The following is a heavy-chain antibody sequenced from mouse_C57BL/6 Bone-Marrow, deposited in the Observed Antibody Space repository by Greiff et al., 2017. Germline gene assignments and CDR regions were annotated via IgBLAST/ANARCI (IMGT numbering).Heavy chain of an antibody. CDR3: ARNYGGWFAY. D-gene: IGHD1-1*01. J-gene: IGHJ3*01. Sequence: EVMLMESGGDLVKPGGSLKLSCAASGFTFSSYGMSWVRQTPDKRLEWVATISSGGSYTYYPDSVKGRFTISRANAKNTLYLQMSSLKSEDTAVYYCARNYGGWFAYWGQGTLVTVSA. CDR2: ISSGGSYT. CDR1: GFTFSSYG. V-gene: IGHV5-6*01.